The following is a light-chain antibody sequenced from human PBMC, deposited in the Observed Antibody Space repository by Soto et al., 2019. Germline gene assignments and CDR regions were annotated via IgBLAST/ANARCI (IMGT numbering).Light chain of an antibody. Sequence: DIQMTQSPSTLSASVGDRVTITCRASQSVSSWLAWYHQKPGKAPKLLISDASTLESGVPSRFSGSGSGTEFTLTISSLQPDDFATYYCQHSDSYPYTFGQGTKLEIK. CDR3: QHSDSYPYT. J-gene: IGKJ2*01. CDR1: QSVSSW. V-gene: IGKV1-5*01. CDR2: DAS.